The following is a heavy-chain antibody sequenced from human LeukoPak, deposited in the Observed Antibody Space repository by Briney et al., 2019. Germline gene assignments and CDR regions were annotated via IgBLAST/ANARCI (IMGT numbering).Heavy chain of an antibody. Sequence: PGGSLRLSCAASGFTFSNYGMHWVRQAPGKGLEWVALISSDGSNEYYADSVKGRFTISRDNSKNTLYLQMNSLTPEDTAVYYCARARGCSGGSCQDYYYYGMDVWGQGTTVTVSS. V-gene: IGHV3-30*03. CDR1: GFTFSNYG. D-gene: IGHD2-15*01. J-gene: IGHJ6*02. CDR3: ARARGCSGGSCQDYYYYGMDV. CDR2: ISSDGSNE.